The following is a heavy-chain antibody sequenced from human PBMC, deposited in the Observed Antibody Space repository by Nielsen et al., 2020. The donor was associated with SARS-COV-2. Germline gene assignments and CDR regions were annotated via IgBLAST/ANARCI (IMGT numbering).Heavy chain of an antibody. J-gene: IGHJ3*02. CDR1: GFTFSSYS. D-gene: IGHD1-26*01. CDR2: ISSSSSYI. Sequence: GESLKISCAASGFTFSSYSMNWVRQAPGKGLEWVSSISSSSSYIYYADLVKGRFTISRDNAKNSLYLQMNSLRAEDTAVYYCARVGVGDAFDIWGQGTMVTVSS. V-gene: IGHV3-21*01. CDR3: ARVGVGDAFDI.